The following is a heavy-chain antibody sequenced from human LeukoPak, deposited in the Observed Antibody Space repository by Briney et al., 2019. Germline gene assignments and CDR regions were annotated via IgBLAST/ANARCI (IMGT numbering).Heavy chain of an antibody. CDR3: ARGVGSGYTDY. V-gene: IGHV4-59*01. CDR1: GGSTSNYY. Sequence: PSETLSLTCTVSGGSTSNYYWTWIRQPPGKGLEWIGFISYSGNTNYNPSLKSRVTISLDTSKNQFSLKLISVTAADTAVYYCARGVGSGYTDYWGQGALVTVSS. J-gene: IGHJ4*02. D-gene: IGHD3-22*01. CDR2: ISYSGNT.